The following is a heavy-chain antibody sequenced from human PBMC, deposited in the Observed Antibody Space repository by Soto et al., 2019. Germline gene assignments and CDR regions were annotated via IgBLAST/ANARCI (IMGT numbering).Heavy chain of an antibody. CDR1: GGTFSTFG. CDR3: ARTAPMDAGDKYYYDF. CDR2: IIPFFGTA. D-gene: IGHD3-16*01. Sequence: QVQLVQSGAEVKKTGSSVKVSCKTSGGTFSTFGISWVRQAPGQGLEWMGGIIPFFGTAEDSQKFEDRITITADEPTNTVYMDLRSLTSEDTAIYYCARTAPMDAGDKYYYDFWGQGALVTVSS. V-gene: IGHV1-69*01. J-gene: IGHJ4*02.